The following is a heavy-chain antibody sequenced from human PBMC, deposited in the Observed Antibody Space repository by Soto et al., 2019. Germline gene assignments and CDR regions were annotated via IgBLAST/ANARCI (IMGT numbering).Heavy chain of an antibody. CDR3: ARALREDYDFWSGYLSKNYYYYYMDV. V-gene: IGHV3-21*01. D-gene: IGHD3-3*01. CDR2: ISSSSSYI. CDR1: GFTFSSYS. J-gene: IGHJ6*03. Sequence: GGFLRLSCAASGFTFSSYSMNWVRQAPGKGLEWVSSISSSSSYIYYADSVKGRFTISRDNAKNSLYLQMNSLRAEDTAVYYCARALREDYDFWSGYLSKNYYYYYMDVWGKGTTVTVSS.